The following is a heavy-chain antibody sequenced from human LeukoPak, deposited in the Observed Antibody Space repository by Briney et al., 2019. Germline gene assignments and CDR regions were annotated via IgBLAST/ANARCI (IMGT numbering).Heavy chain of an antibody. CDR2: IWYDGSNK. Sequence: GRSLRLSCAASGFTFSSYGMRWVRQAPGKGLEWVAVIWYDGSNKYYADSVKGRFTISRDNSKNTLYLQMNSLRAEDTAVYYCARATSSGWYSGCAFDIWGQGTMVTVSS. D-gene: IGHD6-19*01. J-gene: IGHJ3*02. CDR3: ARATSSGWYSGCAFDI. V-gene: IGHV3-33*01. CDR1: GFTFSSYG.